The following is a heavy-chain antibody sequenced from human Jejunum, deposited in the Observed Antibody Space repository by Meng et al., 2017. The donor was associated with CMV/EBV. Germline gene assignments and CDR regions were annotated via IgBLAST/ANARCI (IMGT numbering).Heavy chain of an antibody. Sequence: CTVSGASISNYYWTWIRQPPGKGLEWVAHVYSSGSANYNPSLQSQVTMSVDASKNQFFLNLSSVTAADTAVYYCARGHGLLRPSDTWGQGLLVTVSS. CDR3: ARGHGLLRPSDT. CDR2: VYSSGSA. V-gene: IGHV4-4*07. J-gene: IGHJ4*02. CDR1: GASISNYY. D-gene: IGHD2-21*01.